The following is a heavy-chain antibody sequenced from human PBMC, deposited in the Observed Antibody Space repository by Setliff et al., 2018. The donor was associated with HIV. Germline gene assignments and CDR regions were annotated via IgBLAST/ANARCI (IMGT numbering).Heavy chain of an antibody. CDR2: IFDSGTT. J-gene: IGHJ4*02. D-gene: IGHD4-17*01. CDR3: ARAFSTTLTVFDY. CDR1: GGSAGSGGYY. Sequence: SETLSLTCSVSGGSAGSGGYYWSWIRQHPRKGLEWIGSIFDSGTTDYNPSVKSRVTISLDTAKNQFSLKLNSVTAADTAVYYCARAFSTTLTVFDYWGQGSLVPSPQ. V-gene: IGHV4-31*03.